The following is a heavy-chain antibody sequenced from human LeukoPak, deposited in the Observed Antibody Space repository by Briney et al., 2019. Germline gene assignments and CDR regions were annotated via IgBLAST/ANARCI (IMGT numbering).Heavy chain of an antibody. CDR3: AKDKGGDYPNYYYGMDV. J-gene: IGHJ6*02. CDR2: ISWNSGSI. CDR1: GFTFDDYA. V-gene: IGHV3-9*01. Sequence: GGSLRLSCAASGFTFDDYAMHWVRQAPGKGLEWVSGISWNSGSIGYADSVKGRFTISRDNAKNSLYLQMNSLRAEDTALYYCAKDKGGDYPNYYYGMDVWGQGTTVTVSS. D-gene: IGHD4-17*01.